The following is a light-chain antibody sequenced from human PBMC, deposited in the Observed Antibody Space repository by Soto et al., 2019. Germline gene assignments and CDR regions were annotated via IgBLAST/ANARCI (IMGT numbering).Light chain of an antibody. CDR1: QSISNW. CDR3: QQYDNLPIT. CDR2: DAS. V-gene: IGKV1-33*01. Sequence: DIQMTQSQPSLSASVGDRVTITCRASQSISNWLAWYQQKPGKAPKLLIYDASNLETGVPSRFSGSGSGTDFTFTISSLQPEDIATYYCQQYDNLPITFGQGTRLEV. J-gene: IGKJ5*01.